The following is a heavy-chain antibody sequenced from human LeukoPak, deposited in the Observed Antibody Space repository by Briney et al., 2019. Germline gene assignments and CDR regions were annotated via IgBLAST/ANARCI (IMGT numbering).Heavy chain of an antibody. V-gene: IGHV3-20*04. CDR3: ACGVVAANYFDY. J-gene: IGHJ4*02. CDR2: INWNGGST. Sequence: PGGSLRLSCATSGFTFDDYGMSWVRQAPGKGLEWVSGINWNGGSTGYADSVKGRFSISRDNAKNALYLQMNSLRAEDTALYYCACGVVAANYFDYWGQGTLVTVSS. D-gene: IGHD2-15*01. CDR1: GFTFDDYG.